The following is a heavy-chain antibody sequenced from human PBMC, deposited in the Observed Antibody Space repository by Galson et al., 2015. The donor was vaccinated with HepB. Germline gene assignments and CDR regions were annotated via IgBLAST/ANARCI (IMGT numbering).Heavy chain of an antibody. J-gene: IGHJ4*02. CDR3: ARDWDYEGYWYGSGSLDS. V-gene: IGHV1-2*04. Sequence: SVKVSCKASGYTFTGYYIQWSRQAPGQGLEWIGWINPHRGDTNFAQKFQGSVTMTRDTSISTVYMELSSLRSDDTAVYYCARDWDYEGYWYGSGSLDSWGQGTPVTVSS. D-gene: IGHD3-10*01. CDR1: GYTFTGYY. CDR2: INPHRGDT.